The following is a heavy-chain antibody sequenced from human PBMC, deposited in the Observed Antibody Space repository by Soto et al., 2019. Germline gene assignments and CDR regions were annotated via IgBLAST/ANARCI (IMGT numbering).Heavy chain of an antibody. CDR3: ARDGSGSYYNFDY. CDR1: GFTFIRYG. CDR2: IWYDGSNK. J-gene: IGHJ4*02. V-gene: IGHV3-33*01. Sequence: GPLRLAGPASGFTFIRYGMQWVRQAPGKGLERVAVIWYDGSNKYYADAVKGRFTISRDNSKNPLYLQMNSLRAEDTAVYYCARDGSGSYYNFDYWGQGTLVTVSS. D-gene: IGHD3-10*01.